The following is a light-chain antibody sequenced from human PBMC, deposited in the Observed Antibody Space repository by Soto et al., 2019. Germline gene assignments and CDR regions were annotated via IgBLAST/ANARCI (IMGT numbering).Light chain of an antibody. CDR3: QQYNSYSLT. Sequence: DIQMTQSPSTLSASVGDRVTITCRASQSISSWLAWYQQKPVKAPKLLIYKASSLEGGGPSRFSGSGSGTEFTLTISSLQPDDFAAYYCQQYNSYSLTFGGGTKVEIK. V-gene: IGKV1-5*03. CDR1: QSISSW. CDR2: KAS. J-gene: IGKJ4*01.